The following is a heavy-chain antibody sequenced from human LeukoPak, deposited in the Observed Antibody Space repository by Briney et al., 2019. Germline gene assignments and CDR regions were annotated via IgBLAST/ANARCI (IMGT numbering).Heavy chain of an antibody. Sequence: PGGSLRLSCAASGFIFSSYAMSWVPQAPGKGLEWVSVVSGSGGTTYFADSVKGRFTLSRDNSKNTLYLQMNSLRAEDTAVYFCAKLTGYYDNSGFNYWGQGTLVTVSS. CDR3: AKLTGYYDNSGFNY. D-gene: IGHD3-22*01. CDR2: VSGSGGTT. V-gene: IGHV3-23*01. J-gene: IGHJ4*02. CDR1: GFIFSSYA.